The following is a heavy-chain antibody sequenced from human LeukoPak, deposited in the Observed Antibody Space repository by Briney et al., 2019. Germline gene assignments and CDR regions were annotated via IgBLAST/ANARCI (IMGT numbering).Heavy chain of an antibody. Sequence: GGSLRLSCAASGFTFSSYAMSWVRQAPGKGLEWVSAISGSGGSTYYADSVKGGFNISRDNSKNTLYLQMNSLRAEDTAVYYCASDTAMVIYYYYYMDVWGKGTTVTVSS. CDR2: ISGSGGST. D-gene: IGHD5-18*01. CDR3: ASDTAMVIYYYYYMDV. J-gene: IGHJ6*03. V-gene: IGHV3-23*01. CDR1: GFTFSSYA.